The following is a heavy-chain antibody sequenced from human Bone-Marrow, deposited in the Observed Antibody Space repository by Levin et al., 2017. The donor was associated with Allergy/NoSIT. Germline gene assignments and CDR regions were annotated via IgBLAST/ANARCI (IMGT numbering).Heavy chain of an antibody. D-gene: IGHD2-8*01. Sequence: GESLKISCKASGYTFRDYYIHWVRQAPGQGLEWMGWIKSNTGDSGFARKFQGRVTLTRDTSISTAYMELDRLSPDDTAVYYCARAGSILMNAAANDYWGQGTLVTVSS. CDR1: GYTFRDYY. J-gene: IGHJ4*02. CDR2: IKSNTGDS. V-gene: IGHV1-2*02. CDR3: ARAGSILMNAAANDY.